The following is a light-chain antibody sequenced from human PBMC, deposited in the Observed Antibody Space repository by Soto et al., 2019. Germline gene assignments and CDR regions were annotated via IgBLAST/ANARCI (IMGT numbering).Light chain of an antibody. CDR2: GNN. J-gene: IGLJ3*02. CDR3: QTFDSSLSGFVV. V-gene: IGLV1-40*01. CDR1: DSNIGAGYD. Sequence: QSALTQPPSVSGAPGQRATISCTGSDSNIGAGYDVHWYQQLPGTAPRLLMYGNNNRPSGVPDRFSGSKSGTSASLAIGGLQAEDEADYYCQTFDSSLSGFVVFGGGTKLTVL.